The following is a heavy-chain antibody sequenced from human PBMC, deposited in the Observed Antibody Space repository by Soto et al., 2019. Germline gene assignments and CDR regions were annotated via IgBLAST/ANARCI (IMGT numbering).Heavy chain of an antibody. D-gene: IGHD5-12*01. Sequence: QVQLVQSGAEVKKPGSSVMVSCKASGGTFSSYAISWVRQAPGQGLEWMGGIIPIFGTANYAQKFQGRVTITADESTSTAYMELSSLRSEDTAVYYCATGVGDGYNLVADNWFDPWGQGTLVTVSS. J-gene: IGHJ5*02. CDR2: IIPIFGTA. V-gene: IGHV1-69*01. CDR1: GGTFSSYA. CDR3: ATGVGDGYNLVADNWFDP.